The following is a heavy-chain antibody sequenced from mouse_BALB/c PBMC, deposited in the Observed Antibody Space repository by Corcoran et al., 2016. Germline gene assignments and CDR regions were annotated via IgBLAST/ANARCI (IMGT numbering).Heavy chain of an antibody. D-gene: IGHD1-1*01. V-gene: IGHV9-3-1*01. CDR1: GYTFTNYG. J-gene: IGHJ2*01. Sequence: QIQLVQSGPELKKPGETVKISCKASGYTFTNYGMNWVKQAPGKGLKWMGWINTYTGEPTYDDDFKGRFAFSLETAASTAYLQINNLKNEDTATYCCAITTVVDYWGQGTTLTVSS. CDR2: INTYTGEP. CDR3: AITTVVDY.